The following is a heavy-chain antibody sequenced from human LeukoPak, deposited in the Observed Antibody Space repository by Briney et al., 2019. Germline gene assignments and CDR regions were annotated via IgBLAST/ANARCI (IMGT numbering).Heavy chain of an antibody. Sequence: GASVKVSCKASGYSFTGFYIQWMRQAPGQGLEWMGWINPNTGDTNSAPKFQGRITLTSDTSIRTAYMEISRLTSDDTAVYFCARSVPYSSPSSNWGQGAPVTVSS. J-gene: IGHJ4*02. CDR2: INPNTGDT. CDR3: ARSVPYSSPSSN. V-gene: IGHV1-2*02. CDR1: GYSFTGFY. D-gene: IGHD6-13*01.